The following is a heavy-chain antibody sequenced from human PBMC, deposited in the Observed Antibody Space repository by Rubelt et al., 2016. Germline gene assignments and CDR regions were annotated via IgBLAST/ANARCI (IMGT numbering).Heavy chain of an antibody. CDR3: AGEMFDP. CDR2: VSTSGVT. CDR1: GGSISSYS. V-gene: IGHV4-4*07. Sequence: QVQLQESGPGLVKPSETLSLTCTVSGGSISSYSWSWIRQPAWKGLEWIGHVSTSGVTNYNPSLNSRVTMSVDTSKNQFSPGLTSWTAADTAVYYCAGEMFDPWGQGTLVTVSS. J-gene: IGHJ5*02.